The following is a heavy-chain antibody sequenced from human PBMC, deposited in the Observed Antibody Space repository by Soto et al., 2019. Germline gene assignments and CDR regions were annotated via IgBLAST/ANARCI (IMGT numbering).Heavy chain of an antibody. D-gene: IGHD3-10*01. V-gene: IGHV3-23*01. CDR3: VKNSGWFNT. CDR1: GFTFGTTD. J-gene: IGHJ5*02. CDR2: IDGSGGIT. Sequence: GGSLRLSCAASGFTFGTTDMSWVRQAPGEGLEWVSTIDGSGGITYYADSVKGRFTISRDNSRNTVYLQMNSLRGDDTALYYFVKNSGWFNTWGQGALVTVS.